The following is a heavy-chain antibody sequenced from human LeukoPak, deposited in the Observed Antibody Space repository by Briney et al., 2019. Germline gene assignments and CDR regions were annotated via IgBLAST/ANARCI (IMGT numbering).Heavy chain of an antibody. D-gene: IGHD3-3*01. J-gene: IGHJ4*02. CDR2: NYYSGNT. Sequence: SETLSLTHTFCGGCISNSIYYCVWIRQPPGKGLEWIGSNYYSGNTYYNPSLKSRVNISVDTSKNQFSLKLSSLTTASVAVYVCARPEPGGVANFDYWGQGTLVTVSS. CDR1: GGCISNSIYY. V-gene: IGHV4-39*01. CDR3: ARPEPGGVANFDY.